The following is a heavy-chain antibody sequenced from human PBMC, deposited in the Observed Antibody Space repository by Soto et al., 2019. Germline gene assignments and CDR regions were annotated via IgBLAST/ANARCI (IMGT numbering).Heavy chain of an antibody. CDR2: INPNSGGT. D-gene: IGHD6-19*01. CDR1: GYTFTGYY. Sequence: GASVKVSCKASGYTFTGYYMHWVRQAPGQGLEWMGWINPNSGGTNYAQKFQGWVTMTRDTSISTAYMELSRLRSDDTAVYYCARGSRSSGWGYYGMDVWGQGTTVTVSS. CDR3: ARGSRSSGWGYYGMDV. J-gene: IGHJ6*02. V-gene: IGHV1-2*04.